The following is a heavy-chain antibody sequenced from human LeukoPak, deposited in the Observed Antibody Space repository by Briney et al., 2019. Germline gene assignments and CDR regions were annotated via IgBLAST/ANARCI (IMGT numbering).Heavy chain of an antibody. V-gene: IGHV3-7*01. CDR1: GFPFSSYW. D-gene: IGHD6-19*01. J-gene: IGHJ5*02. CDR3: AKDWGSSGWYNYFDP. CDR2: IKQDGSKK. Sequence: GGSLRLSCVASGFPFSSYWMTWVRQAPGKGLEWVANIKQDGSKKSYVDSVKGRFTISRDNAKNTLYLQMDSLRAEDTALYYCAKDWGSSGWYNYFDPWGQGTLVTVSS.